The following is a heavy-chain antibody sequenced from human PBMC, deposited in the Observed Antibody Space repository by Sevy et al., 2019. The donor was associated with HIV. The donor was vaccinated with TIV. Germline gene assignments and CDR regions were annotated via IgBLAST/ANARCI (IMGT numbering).Heavy chain of an antibody. Sequence: GGSLRLSCAASGFTFSYYGIHWVRQAPGKGLEWVAFITYDGSNKHYADSVKGRFTISRDNSENTLYLQMNILRAEDTAMYYCARDRKVVLVVYAIPFDAFDIWGQGTLVTVSS. J-gene: IGHJ3*02. CDR3: ARDRKVVLVVYAIPFDAFDI. CDR1: GFTFSYYG. CDR2: ITYDGSNK. D-gene: IGHD2-8*02. V-gene: IGHV3-30*02.